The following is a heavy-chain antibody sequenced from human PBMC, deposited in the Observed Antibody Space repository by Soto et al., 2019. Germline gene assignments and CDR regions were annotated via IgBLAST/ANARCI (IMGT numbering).Heavy chain of an antibody. V-gene: IGHV1-2*04. CDR1: GYTFTGYY. CDR3: ARSRVLRYFDWPLCGMDV. Sequence: ASVKVSCNASGYTFTGYYMHWVRQAPGQGLEWMGWINPNSGGTNYAQKFQGWVTMTRDTSISTAYMELSRLRSDDTAVYYCARSRVLRYFDWPLCGMDVWGQGTTVTVSS. J-gene: IGHJ6*02. CDR2: INPNSGGT. D-gene: IGHD3-9*01.